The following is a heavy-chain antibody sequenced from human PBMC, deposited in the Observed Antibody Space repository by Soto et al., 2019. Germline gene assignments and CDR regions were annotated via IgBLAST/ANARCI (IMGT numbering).Heavy chain of an antibody. V-gene: IGHV3-23*01. D-gene: IGHD2-21*02. J-gene: IGHJ4*02. CDR2: VSGSGGGT. Sequence: PGGSLRLSCAASGFTFNTCGMTWVRQAPGKGLEWVSTVSGSGGGTYYADSVKGRFTISRVNSKNTMYLQMSNLRAEDTAVYFCARIGPYCGGDCYPDFDFWGLGTPVTVSS. CDR3: ARIGPYCGGDCYPDFDF. CDR1: GFTFNTCG.